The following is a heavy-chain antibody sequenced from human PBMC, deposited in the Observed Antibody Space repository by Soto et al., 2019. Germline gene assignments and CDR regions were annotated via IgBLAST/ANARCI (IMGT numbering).Heavy chain of an antibody. CDR2: ITGSGGDT. V-gene: IGHV3-23*01. Sequence: PGGSLRLSCAVSGFTFTNYVMSWVRQAPGKGLEWVSAITGSGGDTYYADSVRGRFTISRDNSKNTLHLQMNSLRAEDTAIYYCVKGSASSRPYFFDSWGQGTLVTVSS. D-gene: IGHD6-6*01. J-gene: IGHJ4*02. CDR3: VKGSASSRPYFFDS. CDR1: GFTFTNYV.